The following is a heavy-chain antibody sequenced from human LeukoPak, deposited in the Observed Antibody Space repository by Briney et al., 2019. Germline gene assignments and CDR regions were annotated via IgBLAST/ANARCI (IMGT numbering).Heavy chain of an antibody. Sequence: PGGSLRLSCAASGFTFSSYAMTWVRQAPGKGLEWVAVISYEGSIQYYVDSVKGRFTISRDNSKNTLYLQMNSLRVEDTAVYYCAKETTAHTSRTLDYWGQGTLVTVSS. D-gene: IGHD2-2*01. J-gene: IGHJ4*02. CDR2: ISYEGSIQ. V-gene: IGHV3-30*18. CDR3: AKETTAHTSRTLDY. CDR1: GFTFSSYA.